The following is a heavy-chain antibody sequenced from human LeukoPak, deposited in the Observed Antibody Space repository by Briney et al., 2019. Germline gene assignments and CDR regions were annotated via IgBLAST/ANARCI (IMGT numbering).Heavy chain of an antibody. V-gene: IGHV3-66*01. Sequence: GGSLRLSCAASGFTFSSNYMSWVRQAPGKGLEWVSVIYSGGSTYYADSVKGRFTISRDNSKNTLYLQMNSLRAEDTAVYYCAREGAVDDYFDYWGQGTLVTVSS. D-gene: IGHD6-19*01. CDR2: IYSGGST. J-gene: IGHJ4*02. CDR1: GFTFSSNY. CDR3: AREGAVDDYFDY.